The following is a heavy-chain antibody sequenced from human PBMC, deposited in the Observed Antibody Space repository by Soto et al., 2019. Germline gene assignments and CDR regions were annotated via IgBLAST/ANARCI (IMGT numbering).Heavy chain of an antibody. CDR1: GFTFSSYG. Sequence: QVQLVESGGGVVQPGRFLRLSCAASGFTFSSYGMHWVRQAPGKGLEWVAVIWYDGSNKYYADSVKGRFTISRDNSKNTLYLQMNSLRAEDTAVYYCARAGAPVAGIRYYYGMDVWGQGTTVTVSS. D-gene: IGHD6-19*01. CDR2: IWYDGSNK. V-gene: IGHV3-33*01. CDR3: ARAGAPVAGIRYYYGMDV. J-gene: IGHJ6*02.